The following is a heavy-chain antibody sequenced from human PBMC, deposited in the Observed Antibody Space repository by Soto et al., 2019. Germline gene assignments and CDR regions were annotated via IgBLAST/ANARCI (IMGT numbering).Heavy chain of an antibody. J-gene: IGHJ4*02. Sequence: QVQLVQSGAEVKKPGSSVKVSCKASGGTFSSYAISWVRQAPGQGLEWMGGIIPIFGTANYAQKFQGRVTITADESTSTAYMELSCLRSEDTAVYYCARVRGLLWFGELLGYFDSWGQGTLVTVSS. CDR3: ARVRGLLWFGELLGYFDS. CDR2: IIPIFGTA. CDR1: GGTFSSYA. D-gene: IGHD3-10*01. V-gene: IGHV1-69*01.